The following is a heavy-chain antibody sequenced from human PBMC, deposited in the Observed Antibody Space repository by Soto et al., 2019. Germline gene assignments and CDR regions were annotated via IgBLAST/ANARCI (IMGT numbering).Heavy chain of an antibody. CDR3: AKVGHSSSWFCDS. J-gene: IGHJ4*02. CDR2: IRGSGDST. V-gene: IGHV3-23*01. D-gene: IGHD6-13*01. CDR1: GLTFSDYA. Sequence: GGSLRLSCAASGLTFSDYAMTWVRQAPGKGLAWVSAIRGSGDSTYYADSVKGRFTIFRDNSKSMLYLQMKSLRAEDLAVYYCAKVGHSSSWFCDSWGQGTLVTVSS.